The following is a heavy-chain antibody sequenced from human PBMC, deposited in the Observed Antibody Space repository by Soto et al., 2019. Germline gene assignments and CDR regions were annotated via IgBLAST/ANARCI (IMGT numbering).Heavy chain of an antibody. CDR1: GFSLSTSRVG. V-gene: IGHV2-5*02. J-gene: IGHJ3*02. Sequence: SGPTLVNPTQTLTLTCSFSGFSLSTSRVGVAWIRQPPGKALEWLAIIYWDDDRRYSPSLKTRLAITKDTSKNQVVLTMTNLDPGDTATFYLANIIVKWGGVSVFDAFDIWGQGTMVTVSS. CDR3: ANIIVKWGGVSVFDAFDI. D-gene: IGHD3-16*02. CDR2: IYWDDDR.